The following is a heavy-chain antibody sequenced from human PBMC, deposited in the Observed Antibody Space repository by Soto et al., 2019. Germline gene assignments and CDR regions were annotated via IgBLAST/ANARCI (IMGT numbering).Heavy chain of an antibody. CDR2: ISGSGGST. J-gene: IGHJ4*02. Sequence: GSLRLSCAASGFTFSSYAMSWVRQAPGKGLEWVSAISGSGGSTYYADSVKGRFTISRDNSKNTLYLQMNSLRAEDTAVYYCAKDLTSMTTVTSLDYWGQGTLVTVSS. V-gene: IGHV3-23*01. D-gene: IGHD4-4*01. CDR1: GFTFSSYA. CDR3: AKDLTSMTTVTSLDY.